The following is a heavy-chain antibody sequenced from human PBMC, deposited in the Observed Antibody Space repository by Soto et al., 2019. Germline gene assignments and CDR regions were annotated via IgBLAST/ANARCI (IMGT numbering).Heavy chain of an antibody. CDR2: ITSGGST. CDR1: GFDFNSYA. J-gene: IGHJ4*02. CDR3: ATELRYFDWFTRRDY. V-gene: IGHV3-23*01. Sequence: EVQLLESGGGLVQPGGSLRLSCAASGFDFNSYAMNWVRQAPGKGLEWLSAITSGGSTYYAGSLRGRFTSSRDNSRNTVFLQMDNLRDDDTAVYYCATELRYFDWFTRRDYWGQGTLVTVSS. D-gene: IGHD3-9*01.